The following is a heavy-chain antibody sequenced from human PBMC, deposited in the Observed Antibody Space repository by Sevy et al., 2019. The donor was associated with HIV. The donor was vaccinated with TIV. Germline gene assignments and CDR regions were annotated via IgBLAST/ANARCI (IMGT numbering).Heavy chain of an antibody. V-gene: IGHV3-7*01. D-gene: IGHD6-13*01. CDR1: GFTFSSYW. CDR3: VRAIGAAGSY. CDR2: IKEDGSVK. Sequence: GGSLRLSCEASGFTFSSYWMSWVRQAPGKGLEWVANIKEDGSVKYYVESVKGGFTISRDYAKNSVYLQMNSLRAEDAALYYCVRAIGAAGSYWGLGTLVTVSS. J-gene: IGHJ4*02.